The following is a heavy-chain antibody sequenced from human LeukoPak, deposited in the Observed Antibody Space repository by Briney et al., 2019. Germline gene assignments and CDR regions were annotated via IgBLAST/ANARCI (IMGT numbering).Heavy chain of an antibody. V-gene: IGHV3-48*03. CDR1: GFTFSSYE. J-gene: IGHJ4*02. CDR2: ISNSGGTI. CDR3: ARSWVPYYYDSSGYYGY. D-gene: IGHD3-22*01. Sequence: GVSLRLSCAASGFTFSSYEMNWVRQAPGKGLEWVSYISNSGGTIYYADSVKGRFTISRDNAKNSLYLQMNSLRVEDTAVYHCARSWVPYYYDSSGYYGYWGQGTLVTVSS.